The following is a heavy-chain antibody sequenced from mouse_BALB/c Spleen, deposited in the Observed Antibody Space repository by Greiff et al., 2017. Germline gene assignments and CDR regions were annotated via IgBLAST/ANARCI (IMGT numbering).Heavy chain of an antibody. CDR2: INPSTGYT. D-gene: IGHD2-14*01. CDR3: ARVQVRDYFDY. J-gene: IGHJ2*01. CDR1: GYTFTSYW. Sequence: LQESGAELAKPGASVKMSCKASGYTFTSYWMHWVKQRPGQGLEWIGYINPSTGYTEYNQKFKDKATLTADKSSSTAYMQLSSLTSEDSAVYYCARVQVRDYFDYWGQGTTLTVSS. V-gene: IGHV1-7*01.